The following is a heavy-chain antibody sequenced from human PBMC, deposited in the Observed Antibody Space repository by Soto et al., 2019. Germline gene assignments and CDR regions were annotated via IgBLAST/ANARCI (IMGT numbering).Heavy chain of an antibody. CDR3: ARDLNYGLFDY. V-gene: IGHV3-48*01. CDR2: ISSSSSTI. D-gene: IGHD4-17*01. CDR1: GFTFSSYS. J-gene: IGHJ4*02. Sequence: EVQLVESGGGLVQPGGSLRLSCAASGFTFSSYSMNWVRQAPGKGLEWVSYISSSSSTIYYADSVKGRFTISRDNAKTSLYLQMNSLSAEDPAVYYCARDLNYGLFDYWGQGTLVTVSS.